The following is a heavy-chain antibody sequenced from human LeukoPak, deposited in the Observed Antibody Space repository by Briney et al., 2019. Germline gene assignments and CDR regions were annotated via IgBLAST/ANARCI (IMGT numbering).Heavy chain of an antibody. J-gene: IGHJ4*02. CDR3: ATVFEGYIDY. D-gene: IGHD2-2*02. Sequence: ASVKVSCKASGGTFSSYAISWVRQAPGQGLEWMGGFDPEDGETIYAQKFQGRVTMTEDTSTDTAYMELSSLRSEDTAVYYCATVFEGYIDYWGQGTLVTVSS. V-gene: IGHV1-24*01. CDR1: GGTFSSYA. CDR2: FDPEDGET.